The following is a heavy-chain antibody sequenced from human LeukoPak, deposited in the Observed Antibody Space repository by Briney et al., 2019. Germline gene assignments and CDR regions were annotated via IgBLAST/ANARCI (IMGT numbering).Heavy chain of an antibody. CDR1: GFTFDDYG. Sequence: GGSLRLSCAASGFTFDDYGMSWVRQAPGKGLEWVSFIRFDGGNKYYADSVKGRFTISRDNSKNTLYLQMNSLRAEDTAGYYCARGPNYNILTGWRKTQNAFDIWGQGTMVTVSS. J-gene: IGHJ3*02. CDR3: ARGPNYNILTGWRKTQNAFDI. V-gene: IGHV3-30*02. D-gene: IGHD3-9*01. CDR2: IRFDGGNK.